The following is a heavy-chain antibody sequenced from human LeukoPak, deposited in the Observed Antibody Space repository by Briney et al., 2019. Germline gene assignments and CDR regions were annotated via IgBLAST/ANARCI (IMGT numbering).Heavy chain of an antibody. V-gene: IGHV4-39*01. J-gene: IGHJ3*02. CDR2: IYYSGST. D-gene: IGHD1-26*01. Sequence: SETLSLTCTVSGGSISSSSYYWGWIRQLPGKGLEWIGSIYYSGSTYYNPSLKRRVTISVDTSKNQFSLKLSSVTAADTAVYYCARRGAWELHDAFDIWGQGTMVTVSS. CDR3: ARRGAWELHDAFDI. CDR1: GGSISSSSYY.